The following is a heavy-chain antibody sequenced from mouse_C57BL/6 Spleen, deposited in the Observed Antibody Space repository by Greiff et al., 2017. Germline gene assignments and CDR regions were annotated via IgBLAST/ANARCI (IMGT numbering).Heavy chain of an antibody. CDR2: INPGSGGT. D-gene: IGHD2-5*01. Sequence: QVQLQQSGAELVRPGTSVKVSCKASGYAFTNYLIAWVKQRPGQGLEWIGVINPGSGGTNYNEKFKGKATLTADKSSSTAYMQLSSLTSEDSAVYVCARGPYYSNSYYFDYWGQGTTLTVSS. CDR1: GYAFTNYL. V-gene: IGHV1-54*01. CDR3: ARGPYYSNSYYFDY. J-gene: IGHJ2*01.